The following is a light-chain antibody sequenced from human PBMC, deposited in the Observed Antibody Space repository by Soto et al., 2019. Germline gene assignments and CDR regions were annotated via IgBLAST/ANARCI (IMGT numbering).Light chain of an antibody. CDR2: AAS. CDR3: QQYNNWPRT. V-gene: IGKV3-15*01. J-gene: IGKJ1*01. CDR1: QSVRSN. Sequence: EIVMTQSPATLSVSPGERATLSCRASQSVRSNLAWYQQKPGQAPRLVIYAASTRATGIPARFSASGSGTEFTLTISSLQSEDFAVYYCQQYNNWPRTFGQGTKVDIK.